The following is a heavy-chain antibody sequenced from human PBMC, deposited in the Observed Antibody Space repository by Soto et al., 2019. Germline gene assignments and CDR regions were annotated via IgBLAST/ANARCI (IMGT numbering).Heavy chain of an antibody. V-gene: IGHV1-8*02. Sequence: VSVKVSCNASGYTFINFDISWVRQAAGQGLEWLGLMNPGSGQTGYASKFQGRVAMTRDASTGTSHLELSSLTSDDTAVYYCARMASAGTLNWFHXWGQGTLVTVSX. CDR2: MNPGSGQT. CDR3: ARMASAGTLNWFHX. D-gene: IGHD6-13*01. J-gene: IGHJ5*02. CDR1: GYTFINFD.